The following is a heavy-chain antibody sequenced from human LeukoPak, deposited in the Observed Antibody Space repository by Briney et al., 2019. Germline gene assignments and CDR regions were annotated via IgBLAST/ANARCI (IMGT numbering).Heavy chain of an antibody. CDR3: AREFGGNSVLAGYYRIDV. D-gene: IGHD4-23*01. CDR1: GFTFSSYA. V-gene: IGHV3-23*01. J-gene: IGHJ6*02. CDR2: ISGSGGST. Sequence: GGSLRLSCAASGFTFSSYAMSWVRQAPGKGLEWVSAISGSGGSTYYADSVKGRFTISRDNSKNTLYLQMNSLRAEDTAVYYCAREFGGNSVLAGYYRIDVWGQGTTVTVSS.